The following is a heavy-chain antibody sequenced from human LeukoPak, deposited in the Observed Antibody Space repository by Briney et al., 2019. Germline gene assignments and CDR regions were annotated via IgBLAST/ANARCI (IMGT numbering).Heavy chain of an antibody. CDR3: ARGRLAARPGWFDP. CDR1: GFTFSSYS. V-gene: IGHV3-48*01. CDR2: ISSSSSTI. J-gene: IGHJ5*02. D-gene: IGHD6-6*01. Sequence: GGSLRLSRAASGFTFSSYSMNWVRQAPGKGLEWVSYISSSSSTIYYADSVKGRFTISRDNAKNSLYLQMNSLRAEDTAVYYCARGRLAARPGWFDPWGQGTLVTVSS.